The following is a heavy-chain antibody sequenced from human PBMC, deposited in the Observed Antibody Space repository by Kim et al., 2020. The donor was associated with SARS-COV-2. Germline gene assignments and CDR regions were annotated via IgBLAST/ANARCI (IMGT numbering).Heavy chain of an antibody. Sequence: ADSVKGRFTISRDNAKNSLYLQMNSLRAEDTAVYYCARSYTTDSSGWYNYWGQGTLVTVSS. J-gene: IGHJ4*02. V-gene: IGHV3-11*06. CDR3: ARSYTTDSSGWYNY. D-gene: IGHD6-19*01.